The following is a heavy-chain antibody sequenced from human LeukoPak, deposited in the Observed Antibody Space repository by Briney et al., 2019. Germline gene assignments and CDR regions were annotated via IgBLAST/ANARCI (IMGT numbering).Heavy chain of an antibody. V-gene: IGHV3-21*01. D-gene: IGHD2-15*01. CDR2: ISSSSSYI. CDR3: ARDYGYCSGGSCVNFDY. CDR1: GFTFSSYS. J-gene: IGHJ4*02. Sequence: PGGSLRLSFAASGFTFSSYSMNWVRQAPGKGLEWVSSISSSSSYIYYADSVKGRFTISRDNAKNSLYLQMNSLRAEDTAVYYCARDYGYCSGGSCVNFDYWGQGTLVTVSS.